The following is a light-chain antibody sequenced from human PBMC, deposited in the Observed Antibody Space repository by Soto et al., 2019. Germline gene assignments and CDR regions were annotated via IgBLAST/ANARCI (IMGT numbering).Light chain of an antibody. Sequence: QSALTQPASVSGSPGQSITISGTGTGSDVGNYKYVSWYQQHPGKAPKLMIYEVSNRPSGVSNRFSGSKSGNTASLTISGLQAEDETDYYCFSYTSSGTYVFGTGTKVTVL. J-gene: IGLJ1*01. CDR1: GSDVGNYKY. CDR3: FSYTSSGTYV. CDR2: EVS. V-gene: IGLV2-14*01.